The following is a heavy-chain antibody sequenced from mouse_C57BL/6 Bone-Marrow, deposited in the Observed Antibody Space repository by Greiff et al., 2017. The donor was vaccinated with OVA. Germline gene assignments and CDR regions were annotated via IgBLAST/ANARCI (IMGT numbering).Heavy chain of an antibody. V-gene: IGHV1-42*01. CDR1: GYSFTGYY. J-gene: IGHJ1*03. CDR3: ARFYYGVNWYFDV. CDR2: LNPSTGGT. D-gene: IGHD1-1*01. Sequence: DVKLQESGPELVKPGASVTISCKASGYSFTGYYMNWVKQSPEKSLEWIGELNPSTGGTTYNQKFKAKATLTVDKSSSSAYMQLKSLTSEDSAVYYCARFYYGVNWYFDVWGTGTTVTVSS.